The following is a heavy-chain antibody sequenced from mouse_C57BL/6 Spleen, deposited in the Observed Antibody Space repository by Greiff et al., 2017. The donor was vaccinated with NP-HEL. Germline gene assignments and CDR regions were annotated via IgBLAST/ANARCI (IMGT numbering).Heavy chain of an antibody. CDR3: ARDGDYYGSSF. Sequence: QVQLQQSGAELVKPGASVKLSCKASGYTFTSYWMHWVKQRPGQGLEWIGMIHPNSGSTNYNEKFKSKATLTVDKSSSTAYMQLSSLTSEDSAVYYCARDGDYYGSSFWGQGTTLTVSS. V-gene: IGHV1-64*01. CDR2: IHPNSGST. D-gene: IGHD1-1*01. CDR1: GYTFTSYW. J-gene: IGHJ2*01.